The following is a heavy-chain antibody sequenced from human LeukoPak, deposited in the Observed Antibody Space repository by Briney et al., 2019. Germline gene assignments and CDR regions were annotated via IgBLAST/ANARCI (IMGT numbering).Heavy chain of an antibody. CDR1: GFTFSSYD. CDR3: ARGAAAGRYDYYYMDV. V-gene: IGHV3-48*04. CDR2: ISSSSRTI. Sequence: TGGSLSLSCAASGFTFSSYDMNWVRQAPGKGLEWVSYISSSSRTIYYADSVKGRFTISRDNAKNSLYLQMNSLRGEDTAVYYCARGAAAGRYDYYYMDVWGKGTTVTVSS. J-gene: IGHJ6*03. D-gene: IGHD6-13*01.